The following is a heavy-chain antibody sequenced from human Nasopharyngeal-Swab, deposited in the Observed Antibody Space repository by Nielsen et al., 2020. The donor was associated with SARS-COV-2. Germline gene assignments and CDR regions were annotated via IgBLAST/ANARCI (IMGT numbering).Heavy chain of an antibody. Sequence: WIRQPPGQGLEWVSSISSSSSYIYYADSVKGRFTISRDNAKNSLYLQMNSLRAEDTAVYYCARDRSTIWFGELPLDAFDIWGQGTMVTVSS. D-gene: IGHD3-10*01. V-gene: IGHV3-21*01. CDR2: ISSSSSYI. J-gene: IGHJ3*02. CDR3: ARDRSTIWFGELPLDAFDI.